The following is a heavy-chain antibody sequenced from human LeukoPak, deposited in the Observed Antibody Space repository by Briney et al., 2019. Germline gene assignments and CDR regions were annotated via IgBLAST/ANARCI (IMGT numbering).Heavy chain of an antibody. CDR2: IGTAGDT. CDR1: GFTFSSYD. Sequence: GGSLRLSCAASGFTFSSYDMHWVRQATGKGLEWVSAIGTAGDTYYPGSVKGRFTISRENAKNSLYLQMNSLRGGDTAVYYCARGYYDSSGYYYFDYWGQETLVTVSS. V-gene: IGHV3-13*01. D-gene: IGHD3-22*01. J-gene: IGHJ4*02. CDR3: ARGYYDSSGYYYFDY.